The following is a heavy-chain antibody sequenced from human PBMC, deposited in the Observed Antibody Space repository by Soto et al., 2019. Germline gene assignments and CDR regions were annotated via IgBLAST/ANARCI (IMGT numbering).Heavy chain of an antibody. D-gene: IGHD3-10*01. CDR3: ARGFFRSNSDIYHNVPAY. V-gene: IGHV1-8*01. CDR2: MNPGSGNT. J-gene: IGHJ4*02. Sequence: QVQLVQSGAEVKKPGASVKVSCKALEYTFTSYDINWVRQAPGQGLEWMGWMNPGSGNTGSTQKFQDRLIMTGNTSINTAYMELSSLRSEDTAVYYCARGFFRSNSDIYHNVPAYWGQGTLVTVSS. CDR1: EYTFTSYD.